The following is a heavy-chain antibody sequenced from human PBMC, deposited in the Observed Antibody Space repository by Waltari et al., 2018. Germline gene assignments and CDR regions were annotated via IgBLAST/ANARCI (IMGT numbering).Heavy chain of an antibody. Sequence: QVHLVQSGAEVRKPGASMKVSCRASGYIFTSFTIHWVRPAPGQRLDWMGWINGGNGNAKYSQKFQDRVTITRDTSARTVYMELSSLGSEDTAVYYCARDPMYDVWSSQTPPAHLPHGMDVWGQGTALTVFS. J-gene: IGHJ6*02. V-gene: IGHV1-3*01. CDR3: ARDPMYDVWSSQTPPAHLPHGMDV. D-gene: IGHD2-8*01. CDR1: GYIFTSFT. CDR2: INGGNGNA.